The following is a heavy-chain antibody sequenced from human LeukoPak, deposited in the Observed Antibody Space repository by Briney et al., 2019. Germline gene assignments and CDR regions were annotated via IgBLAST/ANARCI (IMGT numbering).Heavy chain of an antibody. V-gene: IGHV3-21*01. CDR2: ISSSSRYI. CDR3: ARDTYCSSTSCYPDY. CDR1: GFTFSSYS. D-gene: IGHD2-2*01. Sequence: GGSLRLSCAASGFTFSSYSMNWVRQAPGKGLEWVSSISSSSRYIYYADSVKGRFTISRDNAKNSLYLQMNSLRAEDTAVYYCARDTYCSSTSCYPDYWGQGTLVTVSS. J-gene: IGHJ4*02.